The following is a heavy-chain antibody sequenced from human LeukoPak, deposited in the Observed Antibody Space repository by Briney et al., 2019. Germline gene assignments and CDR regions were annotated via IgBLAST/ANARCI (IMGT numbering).Heavy chain of an antibody. CDR1: GFTFSNYN. V-gene: IGHV3-21*01. J-gene: IGHJ4*02. Sequence: PGGSLRLSCAASGFTFSNYNMNWVRQAPGKGLEWVSSISSSSNYIYYADSVKGRFTISRDNARNSLYLHMNSMRAEDTAMYYCATHRVHIFTGYFAFRGRGTLVTVSS. CDR3: ATHRVHIFTGYFAF. CDR2: ISSSSNYI. D-gene: IGHD3-3*02.